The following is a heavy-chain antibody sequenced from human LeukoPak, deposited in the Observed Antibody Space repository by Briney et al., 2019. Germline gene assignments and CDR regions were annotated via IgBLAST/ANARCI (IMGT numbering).Heavy chain of an antibody. D-gene: IGHD6-13*01. CDR2: IYYSGST. CDR1: GGSISSSSYY. J-gene: IGHJ5*02. Sequence: NPSETLSLTCTVSGGSISSSSYYWGWIRQPPGKGLEWIGSIYYSGSTYYNPSLKSRVTISVDTSKNQFSLKLSSVTAADTAVYYCARDVWGSSWYYNWFDPWGQGTLVTVSS. CDR3: ARDVWGSSWYYNWFDP. V-gene: IGHV4-39*07.